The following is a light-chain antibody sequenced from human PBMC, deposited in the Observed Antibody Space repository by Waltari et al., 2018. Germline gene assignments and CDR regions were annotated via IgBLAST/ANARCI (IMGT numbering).Light chain of an antibody. CDR1: QRVSSSD. CDR2: GAS. V-gene: IGKV3-20*01. J-gene: IGKJ1*01. Sequence: EIVLTQSPGTLSLSPEEPATLSCRASQRVSSSDLGWYQQKPGNAPRLLINGASSRATGIPDWFSGSGSGTDFTLTISRLEPEDFAVYYYQQYDSSLWTFGQGTKVEIK. CDR3: QQYDSSLWT.